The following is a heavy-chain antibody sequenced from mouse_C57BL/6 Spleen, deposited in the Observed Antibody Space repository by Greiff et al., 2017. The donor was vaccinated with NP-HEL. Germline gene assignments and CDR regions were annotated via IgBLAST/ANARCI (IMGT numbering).Heavy chain of an antibody. CDR1: GFTFSSYT. V-gene: IGHV5-9*01. CDR3: ARRDGYYVGTDWYFDV. Sequence: EVMLVESGGGLVKPGGSLKLSCEASGFTFSSYTMSWVRQTPEKRLEWVATISGGGGNTYYPDSVKGRFTISRDNAKNTLYLQMSSLRSDDTALYYCARRDGYYVGTDWYFDVWGTGTTVTVSS. CDR2: ISGGGGNT. J-gene: IGHJ1*03. D-gene: IGHD2-3*01.